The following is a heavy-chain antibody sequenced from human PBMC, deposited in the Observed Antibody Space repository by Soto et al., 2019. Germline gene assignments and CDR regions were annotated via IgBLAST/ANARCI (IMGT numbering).Heavy chain of an antibody. Sequence: GSLRLSCAASGFTFSSYSMNWVRQAPGKGLEWVSYISSSSTIYYADSVKGRFTISRDNAKNSLYLQMNSLRAEDTAVYYCARASYMTTVTRYYMDVWGKGTTVTVSS. CDR2: ISSSSTI. J-gene: IGHJ6*03. CDR1: GFTFSSYS. D-gene: IGHD4-17*01. CDR3: ARASYMTTVTRYYMDV. V-gene: IGHV3-48*01.